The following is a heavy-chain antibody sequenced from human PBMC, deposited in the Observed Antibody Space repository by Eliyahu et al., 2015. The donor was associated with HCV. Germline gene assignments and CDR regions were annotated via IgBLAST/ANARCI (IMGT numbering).Heavy chain of an antibody. CDR1: GXSITTYX. V-gene: IGHV4-59*01. CDR2: THYSGST. D-gene: IGHD6-19*01. CDR3: ASGGGGIAVTGTGGWFDP. J-gene: IGHJ5*02. Sequence: QVQLQESGPGLVKPSETLSLTCTVSGXSITTYXXSGIRQPPGKGLEWIGYTHYSGSTNXNPSLKSRVTISLDXSKNQFSLKLTSVTAADTAMYYCASGGGGIAVTGTGGWFDPWGQGTLATVSS.